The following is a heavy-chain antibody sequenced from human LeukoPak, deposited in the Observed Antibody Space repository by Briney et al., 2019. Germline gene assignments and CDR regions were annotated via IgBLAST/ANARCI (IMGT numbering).Heavy chain of an antibody. CDR1: GFTLKIYP. D-gene: IGHD4-17*01. CDR3: AREGVQTTVDAFDI. V-gene: IGHV3-30*04. CDR2: ISHGGSDK. Sequence: GGSLRLSCAASGFTLKIYPMHWVRQAPGKGLEWLSVISHGGSDKNNADSVKGRFIISRDNSKNTIYLQLNSLRPEDTAMYYCAREGVQTTVDAFDIWGLGTMVIVSS. J-gene: IGHJ3*02.